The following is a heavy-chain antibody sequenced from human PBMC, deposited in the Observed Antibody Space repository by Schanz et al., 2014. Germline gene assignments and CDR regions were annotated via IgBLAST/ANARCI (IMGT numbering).Heavy chain of an antibody. CDR1: GFTFSSYA. CDR3: ARDRRNADLDY. D-gene: IGHD1-1*01. J-gene: IGHJ4*02. Sequence: EVQLLESGGGLVQPGGSLRLSCAASGFTFSSYAMSWVRQAPGKGLEWVSAISGSGGSTYYADSVKGRFTISRDNSKNTLFLQMNSLRAEDTALYYCARDRRNADLDYWGQGTLVTVSS. CDR2: ISGSGGST. V-gene: IGHV3-23*01.